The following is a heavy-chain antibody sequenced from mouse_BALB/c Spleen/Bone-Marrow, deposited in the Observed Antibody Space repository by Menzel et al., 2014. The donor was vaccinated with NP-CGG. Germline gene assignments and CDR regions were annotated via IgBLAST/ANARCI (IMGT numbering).Heavy chain of an antibody. Sequence: VQLQQSGAEPAKPGASVKMSCKASGYNFTSYWMHWVKQRPGQGLEWIGYINPSTGYTEYNQKFKDKATLTADKSSSTAYMQLSSLTSEDSAVYYCAREYYGSSGYFDVWGAGTTVTVSS. CDR1: GYNFTSYW. V-gene: IGHV1-7*01. CDR3: AREYYGSSGYFDV. J-gene: IGHJ1*01. CDR2: INPSTGYT. D-gene: IGHD1-1*01.